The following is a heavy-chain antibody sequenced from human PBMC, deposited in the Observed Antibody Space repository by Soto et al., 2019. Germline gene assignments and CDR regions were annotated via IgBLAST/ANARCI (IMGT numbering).Heavy chain of an antibody. V-gene: IGHV1-69*08. Sequence: QVQLVQSGAEVKKPGSSVYVSCKASGGTFSSYSINWVRQAPGQGLEWMGRILPTLGAANYAQKFQGRVTIIADTSTNTAYMELSSLRSEDTAVYFCARGADAARPPYYYYMDVWGKGTAVTVS. CDR1: GGTFSSYS. CDR2: ILPTLGAA. CDR3: ARGADAARPPYYYYMDV. D-gene: IGHD6-6*01. J-gene: IGHJ6*03.